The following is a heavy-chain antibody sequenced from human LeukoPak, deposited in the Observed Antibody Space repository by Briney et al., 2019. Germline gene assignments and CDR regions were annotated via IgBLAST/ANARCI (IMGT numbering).Heavy chain of an antibody. V-gene: IGHV3-33*01. CDR3: ARDFRFLEDY. D-gene: IGHD3-3*01. J-gene: IGHJ4*02. CDR1: GFTFSSYD. Sequence: GGSLGLFCAASGFTFSSYDMHGVRDARGKGREGVAIIKEDGSDKYYADSVKGRFTISRDNSKNTLYLQMNSLRAEDTAVYYCARDFRFLEDYWGQGTLVTVPS. CDR2: IKEDGSDK.